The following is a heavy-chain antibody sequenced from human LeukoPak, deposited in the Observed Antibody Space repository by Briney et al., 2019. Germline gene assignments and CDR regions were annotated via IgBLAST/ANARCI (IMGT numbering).Heavy chain of an antibody. CDR3: ARDSGITGTTGAIDY. CDR1: GYTFTGYY. CDR2: INTNSGGT. D-gene: IGHD1-20*01. V-gene: IGHV1-2*06. Sequence: ASVTVSCKASGYTFTGYYMHWVRQAPGQGLEWMGRINTNSGGTNYAQKFQGRVTMTRDTSITTAYMELSRLRSDDTAVYYCARDSGITGTTGAIDYWDQGTLVTVSS. J-gene: IGHJ4*02.